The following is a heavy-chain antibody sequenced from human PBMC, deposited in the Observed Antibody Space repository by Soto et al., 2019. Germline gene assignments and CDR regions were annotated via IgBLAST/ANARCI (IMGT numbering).Heavy chain of an antibody. J-gene: IGHJ5*02. D-gene: IGHD2-15*01. CDR2: ISGSGANT. Sequence: GGSLRLSCAASGFTFSSYAMTWVRQPPGKGLEWVSGISGSGANTYYADSVKGRFTISRDKSQNTVYLQMNSLRAEDTALYYCAKDNRIVVANNWFDPWGQGTLVTVSS. V-gene: IGHV3-23*01. CDR3: AKDNRIVVANNWFDP. CDR1: GFTFSSYA.